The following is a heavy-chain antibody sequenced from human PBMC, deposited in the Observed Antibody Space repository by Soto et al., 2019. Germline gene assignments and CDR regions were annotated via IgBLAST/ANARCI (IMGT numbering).Heavy chain of an antibody. CDR1: GFTFGDYA. CDR3: TRRFLEWLSPPNYYGMDV. Sequence: GGSLRLSCTASGFTFGDYAMSWFRQAPGKGLEWVGFIRSKAYGGTTEYAASVKGRFTISRDDSKSIAYLQMNSLKTEDTAVYYCTRRFLEWLSPPNYYGMDVWGQGTTVTVSS. V-gene: IGHV3-49*03. CDR2: IRSKAYGGTT. J-gene: IGHJ6*02. D-gene: IGHD3-3*01.